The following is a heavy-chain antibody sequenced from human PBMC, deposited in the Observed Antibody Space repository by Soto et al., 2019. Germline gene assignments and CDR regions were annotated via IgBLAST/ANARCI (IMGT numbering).Heavy chain of an antibody. CDR3: GKGNSRWGTGDAFEI. J-gene: IGHJ3*02. D-gene: IGHD1-1*01. CDR1: GFTLNNYA. Sequence: PGGTLRLSCAASGFTLNNYALNWVRQAPGKGLEWVPTISGTGGSTFYAGSAKGRFTISRDNSKNTLFLQMTSLRAEDTAVYYCGKGNSRWGTGDAFEIWGQGTMVTVSS. V-gene: IGHV3-23*01. CDR2: ISGTGGST.